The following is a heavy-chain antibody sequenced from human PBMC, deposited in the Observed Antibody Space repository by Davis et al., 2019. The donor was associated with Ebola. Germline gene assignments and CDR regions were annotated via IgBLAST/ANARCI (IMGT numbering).Heavy chain of an antibody. CDR1: GFTFSSYG. CDR2: IKQDGSEK. V-gene: IGHV3-7*04. Sequence: GESLKISCAASGFTFSSYGMHWVRQAPGKGLEWVANIKQDGSEKYYVDSVKGRFTISRDNAKNSLYLQMNSLRAEDTAVYYCARGSYGYWGQGTLVTVSS. CDR3: ARGSYGY. J-gene: IGHJ4*02. D-gene: IGHD2-15*01.